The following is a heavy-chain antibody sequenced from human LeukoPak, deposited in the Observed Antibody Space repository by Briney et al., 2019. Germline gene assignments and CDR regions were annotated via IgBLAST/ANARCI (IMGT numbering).Heavy chain of an antibody. D-gene: IGHD2-21*02. CDR2: INHSGST. CDR1: GGSFSGYY. Sequence: PSETLSLTCAVYGGSFSGYYWSWIRQPPGKGLEWIGEINHSGSTNYNPSLKSRVTISVDTSKNQFSLKLSSVTAADTAVYYCARAARLAFDIWGQGTMVTVSS. V-gene: IGHV4-34*01. J-gene: IGHJ3*02. CDR3: ARAARLAFDI.